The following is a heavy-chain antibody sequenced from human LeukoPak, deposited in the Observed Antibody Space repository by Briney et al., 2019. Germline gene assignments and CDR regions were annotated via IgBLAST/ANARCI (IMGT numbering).Heavy chain of an antibody. D-gene: IGHD3-10*01. J-gene: IGHJ3*02. CDR1: GFTFSSYS. Sequence: PGGTLRLSCAASGFTFSSYSMNWVRQAPGKGLEWVSSISSSSSYIYYADSVKGRFTISRDNAKNSLYLQMNSLRAEDTAVYYCARERITMVRGAAGAFDIWGQGTMVTVSS. CDR3: ARERITMVRGAAGAFDI. CDR2: ISSSSSYI. V-gene: IGHV3-21*01.